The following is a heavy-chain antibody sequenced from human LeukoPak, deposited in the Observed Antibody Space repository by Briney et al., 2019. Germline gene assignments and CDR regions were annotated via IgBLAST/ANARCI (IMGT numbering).Heavy chain of an antibody. J-gene: IGHJ3*02. CDR3: ARGTRLGYCSGGSCRKAGRAFDI. D-gene: IGHD2-15*01. CDR2: IYHSGST. Sequence: SETLSLTCTVSGYSISSGYYWGWIRQPPGKGLEWIGSIYHSGSTNYNPSLKSRVTISVDTSKNQFSLKLSSVTAADTAVYYCARGTRLGYCSGGSCRKAGRAFDIWGQGTMVTVSS. CDR1: GYSISSGYY. V-gene: IGHV4-38-2*02.